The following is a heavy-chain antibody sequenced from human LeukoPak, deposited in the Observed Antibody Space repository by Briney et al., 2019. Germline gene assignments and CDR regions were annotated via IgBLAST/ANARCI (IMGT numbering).Heavy chain of an antibody. Sequence: ASVKVSCKASGYTFTSYGISWVRQAPGQGLEWMGWISAYNGNTNYAQKLQGRVTMTTDTSTSTAYMELRSLRSDDTAVYYCARDRLVVVAATPVDAVDIWGQGTMVTVSS. J-gene: IGHJ3*02. CDR3: ARDRLVVVAATPVDAVDI. D-gene: IGHD2-15*01. CDR2: ISAYNGNT. CDR1: GYTFTSYG. V-gene: IGHV1-18*01.